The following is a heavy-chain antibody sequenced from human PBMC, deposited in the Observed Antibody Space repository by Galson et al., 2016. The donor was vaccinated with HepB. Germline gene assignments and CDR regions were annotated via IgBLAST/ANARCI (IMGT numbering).Heavy chain of an antibody. V-gene: IGHV3-33*08. CDR3: AREMHVAAAAAFDF. Sequence: SLRLSCAASGFTFSTYGMHWVRQAPGKGLEWVALIWPDGSNKYYADSVKGRFTISRDNPKNTLYLQMNSLKVEDTAVYYCAREMHVAAAAAFDFWGRGTLVTDSS. CDR1: GFTFSTYG. CDR2: IWPDGSNK. D-gene: IGHD6-13*01. J-gene: IGHJ4*02.